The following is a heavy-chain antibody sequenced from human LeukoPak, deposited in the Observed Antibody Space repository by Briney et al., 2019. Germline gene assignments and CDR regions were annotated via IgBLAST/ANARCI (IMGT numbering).Heavy chain of an antibody. V-gene: IGHV1-2*04. J-gene: IGHJ3*02. CDR2: INPNSGGT. CDR3: ARVTGYSSSWFKEIDALDI. CDR1: GYTFTGYY. Sequence: ASVKVSCKASGYTFTGYYMHWVRQAPGQGLEWMGWINPNSGGTNYAQKFQGWVTMTRDTSISTAYMELSRLRSDDTAVYYCARVTGYSSSWFKEIDALDIWGQGTMVTVSS. D-gene: IGHD6-13*01.